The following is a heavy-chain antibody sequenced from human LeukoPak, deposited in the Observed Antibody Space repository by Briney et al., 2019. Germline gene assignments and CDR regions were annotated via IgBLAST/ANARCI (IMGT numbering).Heavy chain of an antibody. Sequence: GGSLRPSCGASGFTVSSNYMSWVRQAPGKGLEGGSVIYSGGSTYYADSVKGRFTISRDNSKNTLYLQMSSLRAEDTAVYYCARVRYSSGWYFDYWGQGTLVTVSS. V-gene: IGHV3-53*01. CDR1: GFTVSSNY. J-gene: IGHJ4*02. CDR3: ARVRYSSGWYFDY. D-gene: IGHD6-19*01. CDR2: IYSGGST.